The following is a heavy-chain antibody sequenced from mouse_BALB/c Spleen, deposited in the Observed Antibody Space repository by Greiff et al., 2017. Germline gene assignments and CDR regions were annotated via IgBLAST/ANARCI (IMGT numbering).Heavy chain of an antibody. CDR1: GFSLTSYG. J-gene: IGHJ4*01. CDR3: ARGRGSSHYYAMDY. D-gene: IGHD1-1*01. V-gene: IGHV2-4-1*01. CDR2: IWSGGST. Sequence: QVQLKESGPGLVQPSQSLSITCTVSGFSLTSYGVHWVRQSPGKGLEWLGVIWSGGSTDYNAAFISRLSISKDNSKSQVFFKMNSLQADDTAIYYSARGRGSSHYYAMDYWGQGTSVTVSS.